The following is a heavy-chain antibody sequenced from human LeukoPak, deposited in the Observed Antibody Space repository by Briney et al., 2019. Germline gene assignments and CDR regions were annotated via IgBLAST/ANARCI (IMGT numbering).Heavy chain of an antibody. J-gene: IGHJ4*02. CDR2: ISGSGGST. Sequence: GGSLRLSCAASGFTFSSYAMSWVRQAPGKGLEWVSAISGSGGSTYYADSVKGRFTISRDNSKNTLYLQMNSLRADDTAVYYCARNHHNSGGRCDSWGQGTLVTVSS. D-gene: IGHD2-15*01. CDR3: ARNHHNSGGRCDS. V-gene: IGHV3-23*01. CDR1: GFTFSSYA.